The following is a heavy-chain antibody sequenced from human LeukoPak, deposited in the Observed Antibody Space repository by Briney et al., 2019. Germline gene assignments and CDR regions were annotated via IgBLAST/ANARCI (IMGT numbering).Heavy chain of an antibody. CDR1: GFTFSSYS. CDR3: ARSSPTYYYDSSGYYAFDI. D-gene: IGHD3-22*01. CDR2: ISSSSSYI. Sequence: PGGSLRLSCAASGFTFSSYSMNWVRQATGKGLEWVSSISSSSSYIYYADSVKGRFTISRDNAKNSLYLQMNSLRAEDTAVYYCARSSPTYYYDSSGYYAFDIWGQGTMVTVSS. J-gene: IGHJ3*02. V-gene: IGHV3-21*01.